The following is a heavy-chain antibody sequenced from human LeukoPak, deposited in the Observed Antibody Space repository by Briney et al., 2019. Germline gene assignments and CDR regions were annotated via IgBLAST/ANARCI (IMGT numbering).Heavy chain of an antibody. V-gene: IGHV3-21*01. J-gene: IGHJ4*02. CDR2: ISSSSSYI. D-gene: IGHD3-22*01. CDR3: AKVHLTYYFDSSGYGFQDY. Sequence: GGSLRLSCAASGFTFSSYSMNWVRQAPGKGLEWVPSISSSSSYIYYADSVKGRFTISRDNSKNTLYLQMNSLRAEDTAVYYCAKVHLTYYFDSSGYGFQDYWGQGTLVTVSS. CDR1: GFTFSSYS.